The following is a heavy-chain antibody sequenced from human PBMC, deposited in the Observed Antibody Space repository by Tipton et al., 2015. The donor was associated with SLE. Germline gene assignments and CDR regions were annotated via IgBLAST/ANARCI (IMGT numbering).Heavy chain of an antibody. J-gene: IGHJ3*02. Sequence: VQLVQSGGGVVQPGRSLRLSCAASGLTFSSYEMNWVRQAPGKGLEWVSYISSTGSTIYYADSVKGRFTISRDNAKNSLYLQMSSLRTEDTAVYYCARDLGRDDAFDIWGQGTMVTVSS. CDR2: ISSTGSTI. CDR3: ARDLGRDDAFDI. CDR1: GLTFSSYE. V-gene: IGHV3-48*03. D-gene: IGHD3-16*01.